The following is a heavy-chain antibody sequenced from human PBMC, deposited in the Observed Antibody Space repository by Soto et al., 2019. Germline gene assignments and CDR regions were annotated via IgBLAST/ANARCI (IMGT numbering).Heavy chain of an antibody. D-gene: IGHD6-19*01. V-gene: IGHV1-2*02. Sequence: QVQLVQSGAEVKKPGASVKVSCEASGYTFIDYYMHWVRQAPGQGFEWMGRISPKSGGTNYAQKFQGRVTMTLDTCLNTAYMELSSLMSEDTSVYYCARPPGYISDWYYLDLWGQGALGTVSS. CDR2: ISPKSGGT. CDR3: ARPPGYISDWYYLDL. J-gene: IGHJ4*02. CDR1: GYTFIDYY.